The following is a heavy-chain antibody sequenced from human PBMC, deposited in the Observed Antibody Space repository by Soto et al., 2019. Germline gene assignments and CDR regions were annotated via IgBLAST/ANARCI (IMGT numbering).Heavy chain of an antibody. D-gene: IGHD6-13*01. Sequence: TVYPVHCGSQAPGQRLEWMGWINAGNGNTKYSQKFQGRVTITRDTSASTAYMELSSLRSEDTAVYYCARAVGCWYIDYWGQGTLVTVSS. CDR1: TVYP. CDR3: ARAVGCWYIDY. V-gene: IGHV1-3*01. CDR2: INAGNGNT. J-gene: IGHJ4*02.